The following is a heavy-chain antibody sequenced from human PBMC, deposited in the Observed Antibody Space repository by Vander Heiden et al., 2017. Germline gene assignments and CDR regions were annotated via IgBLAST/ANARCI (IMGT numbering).Heavy chain of an antibody. Sequence: EVQLVESGGGLDKPGGSMRLSCAAWDFTFRSYSMNWLRQAPGTGLEWVSSISSRSSYISYADSVKGRFTISRDIAKNLLYLHLNSLRAEDTAVYCCAIVAWELFFDYWGQGTLINVSS. V-gene: IGHV3-21*01. CDR1: DFTFRSYS. CDR3: AIVAWELFFDY. D-gene: IGHD1-26*01. CDR2: ISSRSSYI. J-gene: IGHJ4*02.